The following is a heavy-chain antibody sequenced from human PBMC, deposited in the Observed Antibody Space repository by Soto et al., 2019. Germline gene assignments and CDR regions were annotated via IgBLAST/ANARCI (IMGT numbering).Heavy chain of an antibody. J-gene: IGHJ5*02. Sequence: VQLVESGGGLVKPGGSLRLSCAASGFTFSNYNMNWVRQAPGKGLEWVSSISSSSSYIYYADSVKGRFTISRDNAKNSLYLQMNSLRAEDTAIYFCASQYDFLTGFRFDPRGQGTLVTVSS. CDR1: GFTFSNYN. CDR3: ASQYDFLTGFRFDP. D-gene: IGHD3-9*01. CDR2: ISSSSSYI. V-gene: IGHV3-21*01.